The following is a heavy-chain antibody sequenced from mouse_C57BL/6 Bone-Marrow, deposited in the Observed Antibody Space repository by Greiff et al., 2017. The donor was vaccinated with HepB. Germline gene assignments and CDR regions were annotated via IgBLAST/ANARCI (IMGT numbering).Heavy chain of an antibody. CDR3: ARWMGWLLFYFDY. D-gene: IGHD2-3*01. CDR2: IYPRDGST. V-gene: IGHV1-78*01. J-gene: IGHJ2*01. Sequence: VQLQQSDAELVKPGASAKISCKVSGYTFTDHTIHWMKQRPEQGLEWIGYIYPRDGSTKYNEKFKGKATLTADKSSSTAYMQLNSLTSEDSAVYFCARWMGWLLFYFDYWGQGTTLTVSS. CDR1: GYTFTDHT.